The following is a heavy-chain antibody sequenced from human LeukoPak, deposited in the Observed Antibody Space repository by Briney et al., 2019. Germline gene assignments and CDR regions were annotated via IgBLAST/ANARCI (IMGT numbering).Heavy chain of an antibody. D-gene: IGHD3-16*01. Sequence: GGSLRLSCVASGFTLNNHDINYFRQPPGKGLEWGSFISISGTSIHYADAVRGRFTISRDNAKNSLHLQMNNLRAEDTATYYCLTNEGGGGTLHVYWGQGNLVTVSS. CDR1: GFTLNNHD. V-gene: IGHV3-48*03. CDR2: ISISGTSI. CDR3: LTNEGGGGTLHVY. J-gene: IGHJ4*02.